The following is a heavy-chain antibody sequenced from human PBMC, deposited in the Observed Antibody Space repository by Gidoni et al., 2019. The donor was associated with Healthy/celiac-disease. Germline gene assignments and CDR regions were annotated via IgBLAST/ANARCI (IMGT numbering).Heavy chain of an antibody. D-gene: IGHD6-19*01. CDR3: AREREQWLVGFDY. Sequence: QVQLVESGGGVVQPGRSLRLSCAASGFTFSSYAMHWVRQAPGKGLEWVAVISYDGSNKYYADSVKGRFTISRDNSKNTLYLQMNSLRAEDTAVYYCAREREQWLVGFDYWGQGTLVTVSS. J-gene: IGHJ4*02. CDR1: GFTFSSYA. CDR2: ISYDGSNK. V-gene: IGHV3-30-3*01.